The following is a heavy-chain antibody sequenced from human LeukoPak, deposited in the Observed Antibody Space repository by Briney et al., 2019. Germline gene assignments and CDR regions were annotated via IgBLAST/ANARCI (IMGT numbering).Heavy chain of an antibody. J-gene: IGHJ4*02. V-gene: IGHV4-59*12. CDR1: GGSISSTYY. CDR2: MYYSGST. D-gene: IGHD6-6*01. Sequence: SETLSLTCAVSGGSISSTYYWSWIRQPPGKGLEWIGYMYYSGSTNYNPSLKSRVTISVDTSKKQFSLKLSSVTAADTAVYYCARGYSSASLHFDYWGQGTLVTVSS. CDR3: ARGYSSASLHFDY.